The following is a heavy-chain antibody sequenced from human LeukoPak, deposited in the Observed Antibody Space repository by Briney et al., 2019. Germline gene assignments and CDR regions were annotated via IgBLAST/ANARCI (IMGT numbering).Heavy chain of an antibody. V-gene: IGHV1-18*01. Sequence: ASVKVSCKASGYTFTSYGISWVRQAPGQGLEWMGWISAYNGNTNYAQKLQGRVTMTTDTSTSTAYMELRSLRSDDTAVYYCARDYYDNSGYWYFDLRGRGTLVTVSS. J-gene: IGHJ2*01. CDR2: ISAYNGNT. D-gene: IGHD3-22*01. CDR1: GYTFTSYG. CDR3: ARDYYDNSGYWYFDL.